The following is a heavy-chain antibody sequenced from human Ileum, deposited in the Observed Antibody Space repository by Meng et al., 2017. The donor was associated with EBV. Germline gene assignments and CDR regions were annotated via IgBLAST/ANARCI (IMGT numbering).Heavy chain of an antibody. D-gene: IGHD6-19*01. V-gene: IGHV1-18*01. CDR2: ISCYNGDT. Sequence: QVQLLQSGVEVKKPXXSVMVSCKASGYTFTHHGISWIRQAPGQGLEWLGWISCYNGDTNYAQKVQGRFTMTMDKSASTAYMDLRSLRSDDTAVYYCARDPSNTSGRYAYFDSWGQGTLVTVSS. J-gene: IGHJ4*02. CDR3: ARDPSNTSGRYAYFDS. CDR1: GYTFTHHG.